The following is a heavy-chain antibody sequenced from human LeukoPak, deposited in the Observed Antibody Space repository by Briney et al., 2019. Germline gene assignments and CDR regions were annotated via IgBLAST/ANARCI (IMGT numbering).Heavy chain of an antibody. CDR3: AKRMIRGVNHDAFDL. V-gene: IGHV3-23*01. D-gene: IGHD3-10*01. CDR2: VSGSGGST. Sequence: GGSLRLSCAASGFTFDDYAMSWVRQAPGKGLEWVSAVSGSGGSTYYADSVKGLFTISRDNSKNTLYLQMNSLRAEDTAVYYCAKRMIRGVNHDAFDLWGQGTMVTVSS. J-gene: IGHJ3*01. CDR1: GFTFDDYA.